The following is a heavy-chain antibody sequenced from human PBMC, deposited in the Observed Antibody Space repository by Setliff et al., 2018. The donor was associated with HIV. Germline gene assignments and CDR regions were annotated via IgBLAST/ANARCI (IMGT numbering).Heavy chain of an antibody. D-gene: IGHD3-10*01. CDR2: IYHSGFT. V-gene: IGHV4-4*02. CDR1: GGSISSNW. Sequence: SETLSLTCAVSGGSISSNWWSWVRQSPGKGLEWIGEIYHSGFTIYNPSLKSRVTLSLDTSKNQFSLKLSSVTAADTAVYFCVRRVSHGSQPSYFDYWGQGTLVTVSS. CDR3: VRRVSHGSQPSYFDY. J-gene: IGHJ4*02.